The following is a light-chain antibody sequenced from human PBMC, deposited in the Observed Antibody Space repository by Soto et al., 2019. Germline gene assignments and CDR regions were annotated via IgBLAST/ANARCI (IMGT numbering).Light chain of an antibody. CDR1: QTLDSW. Sequence: DSQMTQSPSTLSASVGDRVTITCRASQTLDSWLAWYQQRPGKPPNLLISKASTLASGVPSRFSGSGSGTEFTLTISSLQPEDVATYYCQKDNSAPLTFGGGTKVDIK. J-gene: IGKJ4*01. CDR2: KAS. CDR3: QKDNSAPLT. V-gene: IGKV1-5*03.